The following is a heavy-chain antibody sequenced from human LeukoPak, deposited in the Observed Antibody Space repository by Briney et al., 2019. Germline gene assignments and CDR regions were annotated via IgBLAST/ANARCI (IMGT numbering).Heavy chain of an antibody. V-gene: IGHV3-23*01. CDR3: AKDHSYGSGSYWYYFDY. CDR2: ISGSVGRT. J-gene: IGHJ4*02. CDR1: GFTFSSYA. Sequence: GGSLRLSRAVSGFTFSSYAMSWVGQAPGKGLEWVSAISGSVGRTYYAASVKGRVTISRDNAKNSLYLQMNSLRAEDTAWYYCAKDHSYGSGSYWYYFDYWGQGTLVTVSS. D-gene: IGHD3-10*01.